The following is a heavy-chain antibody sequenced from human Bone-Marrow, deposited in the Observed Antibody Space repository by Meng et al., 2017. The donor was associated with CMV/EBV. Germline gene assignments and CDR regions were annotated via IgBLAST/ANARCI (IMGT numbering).Heavy chain of an antibody. CDR3: ARYRDSGYDSSGYFDY. V-gene: IGHV1-46*01. CDR1: GYTFTDHY. J-gene: IGHJ4*02. Sequence: ASVKVSCKASGYTFTDHYFHWVRQAPGQGLEWMGIINPSGGSTSYAQKFQGRVTMTRDTSTSTVYMELSSLRSEDTAVYYCARYRDSGYDSSGYFDYWGQGTLVTVSS. D-gene: IGHD5-12*01. CDR2: INPSGGST.